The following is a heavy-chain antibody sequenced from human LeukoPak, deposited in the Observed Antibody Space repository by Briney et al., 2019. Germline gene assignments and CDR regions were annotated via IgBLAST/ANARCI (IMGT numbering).Heavy chain of an antibody. CDR3: ARFYGQFSAFDY. D-gene: IGHD4-17*01. V-gene: IGHV4-34*01. Sequence: SETLSLTCAVYGGSFSGSYWSWIRQPPGKGLEWIGGIKHSGSTNYNPSLKSRLTISKDTSKNQLSLKLSSMTAADTAVYFCARFYGQFSAFDYWGQGILVTVSS. J-gene: IGHJ4*02. CDR1: GGSFSGSY. CDR2: IKHSGST.